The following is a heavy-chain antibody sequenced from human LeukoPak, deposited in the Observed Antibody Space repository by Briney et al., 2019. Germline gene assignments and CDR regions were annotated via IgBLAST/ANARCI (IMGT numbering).Heavy chain of an antibody. Sequence: GGSLRLSCAASGFTFSSYAMSWVRQTPGKGLEWVSAISGSGGSTYYADSVKGRFTISRDNSKNTLYLQMNSLRAEDTAVYYCATKSRGTYNWNDWGQGTLVTVSS. CDR2: ISGSGGST. J-gene: IGHJ4*02. CDR1: GFTFSSYA. D-gene: IGHD1-1*01. V-gene: IGHV3-23*01. CDR3: ATKSRGTYNWND.